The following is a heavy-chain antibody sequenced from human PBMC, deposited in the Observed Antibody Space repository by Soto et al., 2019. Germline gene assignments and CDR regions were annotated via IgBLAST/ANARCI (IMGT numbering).Heavy chain of an antibody. Sequence: SETLSLTCTVSGGSISSSSYYWGWIRQPPGKGLEWIGSIYYSGSTYYNPSLKSRVTISVDTSKNQFSLKLSSVTAADTAVYYCARVPPGGWYWGQGTLVTVSS. D-gene: IGHD1-26*01. CDR1: GGSISSSSYY. J-gene: IGHJ4*02. CDR2: IYYSGST. V-gene: IGHV4-39*07. CDR3: ARVPPGGWY.